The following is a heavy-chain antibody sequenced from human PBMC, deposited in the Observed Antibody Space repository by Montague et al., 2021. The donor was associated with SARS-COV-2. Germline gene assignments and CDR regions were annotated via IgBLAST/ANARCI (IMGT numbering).Heavy chain of an antibody. J-gene: IGHJ6*02. Sequence: SETLSLTCTVSGGSISSYYWSWIRQPPGKGLEWIGNIYYSGSTNYNPSLKSRVTISVDTSKNQFSLKLSSVTAADTAVYYCAGTSTYSSGWGINYYYYGMDVWGQGTTVTVSS. CDR1: GGSISSYY. D-gene: IGHD6-19*01. CDR3: AGTSTYSSGWGINYYYYGMDV. CDR2: IYYSGST. V-gene: IGHV4-59*01.